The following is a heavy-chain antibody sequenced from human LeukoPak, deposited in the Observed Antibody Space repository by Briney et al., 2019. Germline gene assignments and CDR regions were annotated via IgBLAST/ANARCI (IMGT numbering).Heavy chain of an antibody. CDR2: INTNTGNP. V-gene: IGHV7-4-1*02. CDR1: GYTFTSYA. J-gene: IGHJ5*02. Sequence: ASVKVSCKASGYTFTSYAMNWVRQAPGQGLEWMGWINTNTGNPTYAQGFTGRFVFSLDTSVSTAYLQISSLKAEDTAVYYCTRHPLGGNSEWFDPWGQGTLVTVSS. D-gene: IGHD4-23*01. CDR3: TRHPLGGNSEWFDP.